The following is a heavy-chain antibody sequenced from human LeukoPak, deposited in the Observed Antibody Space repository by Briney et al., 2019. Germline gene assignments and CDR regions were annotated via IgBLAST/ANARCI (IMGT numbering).Heavy chain of an antibody. Sequence: PSETLSLTCTVSGYSISSGYYWGWIRQPPGKGLEWIGSIYHSGSTYYNPSLKSRVTISVDTSKSQFSLKLSSVTAADTAVYYCARSLAAAFDIWGQGTMVTVSS. J-gene: IGHJ3*02. V-gene: IGHV4-38-2*02. CDR1: GYSISSGYY. CDR2: IYHSGST. CDR3: ARSLAAAFDI. D-gene: IGHD6-13*01.